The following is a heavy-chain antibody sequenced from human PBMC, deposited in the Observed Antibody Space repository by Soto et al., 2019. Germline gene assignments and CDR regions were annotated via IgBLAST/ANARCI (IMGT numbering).Heavy chain of an antibody. V-gene: IGHV1-8*01. CDR1: GYTFTSYD. CDR2: MNPNNGAT. Sequence: QVQLVQSGAEVKKPGASVKVSCKPSGYTFTSYDINWVQQATGQGPEWMGWMNPNNGATGYAQKFQGRVTMTRDTSMTTAYMELSSLRSEDTAVYYCARGYGSYFDYWGQGSLVTVSS. CDR3: ARGYGSYFDY. J-gene: IGHJ4*02. D-gene: IGHD3-10*01.